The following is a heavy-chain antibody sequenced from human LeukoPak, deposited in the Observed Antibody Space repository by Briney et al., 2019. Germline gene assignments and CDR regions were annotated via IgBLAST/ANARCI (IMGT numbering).Heavy chain of an antibody. J-gene: IGHJ4*02. CDR1: GYIFTGYY. CDR2: LHPNNGAT. D-gene: IGHD3-10*01. V-gene: IGHV1-2*02. Sequence: ASVKVSCKASGYIFTGYYMKWVRQAPGQGLEWMGWLHPNNGATNYAQKFQGRITLTRDPSISTAYMELSSLTSDDTAAYFCARWQEGSGTYYIDHWGQGTLVTVSS. CDR3: ARWQEGSGTYYIDH.